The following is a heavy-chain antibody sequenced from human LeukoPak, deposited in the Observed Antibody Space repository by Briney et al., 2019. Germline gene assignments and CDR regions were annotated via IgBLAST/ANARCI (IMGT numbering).Heavy chain of an antibody. CDR2: IWYDGSDK. CDR1: GFTFTSYA. D-gene: IGHD2-15*01. CDR3: ARDSYCSSGSCYYFDF. Sequence: GKSLRLSCTASGFTFTSYAIHWVRQAPGKGLEWVAVIWYDGSDKYYADSVKGRFTISRDISKKTLYLEMNSLRAEDTAVYYCARDSYCSSGSCYYFDFWGQGALVAVSS. V-gene: IGHV3-33*01. J-gene: IGHJ4*02.